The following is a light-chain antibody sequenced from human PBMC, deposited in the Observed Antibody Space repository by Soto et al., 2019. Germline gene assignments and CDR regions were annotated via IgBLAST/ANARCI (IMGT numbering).Light chain of an antibody. CDR2: RNN. CDR3: CSYGGSSTFV. V-gene: IGLV1-47*01. CDR1: SSNIGSNY. J-gene: IGLJ1*01. Sequence: QSVLTQPPSASGTPGQRVTISCSGSSSNIGSNYVYWYQQLPGTAPKLLIYRNNQRPSGVPDRFSGSKSGTSASLAISGLRSEDEADYYCCSYGGSSTFVFGTGTKLTVL.